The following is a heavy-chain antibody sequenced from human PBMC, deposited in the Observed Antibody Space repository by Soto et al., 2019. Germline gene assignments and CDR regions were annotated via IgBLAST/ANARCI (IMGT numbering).Heavy chain of an antibody. Sequence: ETLSLTCAVSGYSISSSNWWGWIRQPPGKGLEWIGYIYYSGTTYYNPSLKSRVTMSVDRSKNQFSLKLTSVTAADTAVYYCARGQVVAAQHWGQGTLVTVSS. J-gene: IGHJ4*02. CDR1: GYSISSSNW. D-gene: IGHD2-15*01. V-gene: IGHV4-28*03. CDR3: ARGQVVAAQH. CDR2: IYYSGTT.